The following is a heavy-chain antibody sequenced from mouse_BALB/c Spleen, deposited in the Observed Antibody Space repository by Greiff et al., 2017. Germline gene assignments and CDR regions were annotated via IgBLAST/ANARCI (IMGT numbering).Heavy chain of an antibody. Sequence: QVHVKQPGAELVRPGASVKLSCKASGYSFTSYWMNWVKQRPGQGLEWIGMIHPSDSETRLNQKFKDKATLTVDKSSSTAYMQLSSPTSEDSAVYYCARSGTNWDEAWFAYWGQGTLVTVSA. D-gene: IGHD4-1*01. J-gene: IGHJ3*01. CDR3: ARSGTNWDEAWFAY. CDR2: IHPSDSET. V-gene: IGHV1-61*01. CDR1: GYSFTSYW.